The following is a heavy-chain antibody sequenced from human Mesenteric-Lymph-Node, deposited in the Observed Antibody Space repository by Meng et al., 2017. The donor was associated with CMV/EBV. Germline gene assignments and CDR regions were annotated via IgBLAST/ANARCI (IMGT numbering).Heavy chain of an antibody. V-gene: IGHV1-69*06. Sequence: SVKVSCKASGGTFSSHAISWVRQAPGQGLEWVGGIIPIFGTANYAQRFQGRVTITADKSTSTAYMELSSLRSEDTAVYYCATPPYCGGDCYLYYFDYWGQGTLVTVSS. D-gene: IGHD2-21*01. J-gene: IGHJ4*02. CDR2: IIPIFGTA. CDR3: ATPPYCGGDCYLYYFDY. CDR1: GGTFSSHA.